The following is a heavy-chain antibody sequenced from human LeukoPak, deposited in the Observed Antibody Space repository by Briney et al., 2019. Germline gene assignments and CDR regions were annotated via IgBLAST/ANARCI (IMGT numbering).Heavy chain of an antibody. Sequence: PGGSLRLSCAASGFTFSSYSMNWVRQAPGKGLEWVSSISGSSSYIYYADSVKGRFTISRDNAKNSLYLQMNSLRAEDTAVYYCAREDCSSTSCYFAIGSFDYWGQGTLVTVSS. J-gene: IGHJ4*02. V-gene: IGHV3-21*01. CDR1: GFTFSSYS. CDR3: AREDCSSTSCYFAIGSFDY. CDR2: ISGSSSYI. D-gene: IGHD2-2*01.